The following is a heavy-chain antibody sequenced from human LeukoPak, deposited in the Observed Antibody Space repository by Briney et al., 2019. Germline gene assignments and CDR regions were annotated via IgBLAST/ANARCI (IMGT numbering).Heavy chain of an antibody. Sequence: GRSLRLSCAASGFTFYDYAMHWVRHAPGTGLEWVSGLSRNSGRIGYADSVKGRFTISRDNAKNSLYLQMNSLRAEDTALYYCAKYRAEGSSGWYYFDYWGQGTLVTVSS. CDR2: LSRNSGRI. V-gene: IGHV3-9*01. CDR1: GFTFYDYA. CDR3: AKYRAEGSSGWYYFDY. D-gene: IGHD6-19*01. J-gene: IGHJ4*02.